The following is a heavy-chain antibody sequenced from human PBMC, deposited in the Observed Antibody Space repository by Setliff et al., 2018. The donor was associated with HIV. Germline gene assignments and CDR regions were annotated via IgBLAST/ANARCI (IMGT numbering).Heavy chain of an antibody. CDR3: APGEGVASTYYHD. Sequence: PSETLSLTCTVSGGSISSNSYYWGWIRQPPGKGLEWIGSIYHSGRTYYNPSLKSRVTISVDTSKNQFSLKLTSVTAADTAVYFCAPGEGVASTYYHDWGQGTQVTVSS. CDR2: IYHSGRT. J-gene: IGHJ4*01. CDR1: GGSISSNSYY. V-gene: IGHV4-39*07. D-gene: IGHD3-3*01.